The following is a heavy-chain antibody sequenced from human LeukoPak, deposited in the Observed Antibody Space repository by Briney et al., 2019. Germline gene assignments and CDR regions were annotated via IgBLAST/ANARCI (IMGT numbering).Heavy chain of an antibody. CDR3: AKDRDHAFRYYFDY. V-gene: IGHV3-23*01. CDR2: ISTSGGST. Sequence: GGSLRLSCAASGFTFSSYAMSWVRQAPGKGLEWVSAISTSGGSTDYADSVKGRFTISRDNPKNTLYLQMHSLRAEDTAVYYCAKDRDHAFRYYFDYWGQGTLVTVSS. D-gene: IGHD1-14*01. J-gene: IGHJ4*02. CDR1: GFTFSSYA.